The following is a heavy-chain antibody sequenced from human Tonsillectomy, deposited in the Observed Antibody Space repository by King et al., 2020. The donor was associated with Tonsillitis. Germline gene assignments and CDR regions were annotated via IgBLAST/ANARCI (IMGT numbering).Heavy chain of an antibody. D-gene: IGHD2-2*01. Sequence: VQLQESGPGLVKPSETLSLTCTVSGGSISGYYWSWIRQPPGKGLEWIGYIHYSGTTSYNPSLESRVTISLDTSKNQFSLRLSSVTAADTAVYYCARDECNSTNCYPFDPWGQGTLVTVSS. CDR3: ARDECNSTNCYPFDP. CDR1: GGSISGYY. J-gene: IGHJ5*02. CDR2: IHYSGTT. V-gene: IGHV4-59*01.